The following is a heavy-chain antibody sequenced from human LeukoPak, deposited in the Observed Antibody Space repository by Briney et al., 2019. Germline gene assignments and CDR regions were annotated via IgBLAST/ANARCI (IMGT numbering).Heavy chain of an antibody. D-gene: IGHD5-12*01. V-gene: IGHV3-21*01. CDR1: GFTFGDYT. Sequence: GGSLRLSCAASGFTFGDYTLNWVRQAPGKGLEWVSSISYSSEYIYYADSVEGRFTISRDNAKNSLHLQMNSLRAEDTAIYYCATDRGGYDPLDYWGQGTLVTVSS. CDR2: ISYSSEYI. J-gene: IGHJ4*02. CDR3: ATDRGGYDPLDY.